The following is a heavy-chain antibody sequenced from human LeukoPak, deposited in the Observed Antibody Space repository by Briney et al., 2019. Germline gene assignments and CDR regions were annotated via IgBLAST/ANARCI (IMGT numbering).Heavy chain of an antibody. J-gene: IGHJ5*02. Sequence: GGSLRLSCAASGFTFSSYWMSWVRQAPGKGLEWVANIKQDGSEKYYVDSVKGRFTISRDNAKNSLYLQMNSLRAEDTAVYYCAGVKWGDYSIPNWFDPWGQGTLVTVSS. CDR3: AGVKWGDYSIPNWFDP. V-gene: IGHV3-7*04. CDR2: IKQDGSEK. D-gene: IGHD4-11*01. CDR1: GFTFSSYW.